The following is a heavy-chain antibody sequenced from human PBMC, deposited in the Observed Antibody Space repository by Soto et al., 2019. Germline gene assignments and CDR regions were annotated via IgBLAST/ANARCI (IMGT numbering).Heavy chain of an antibody. CDR2: IYYSGST. J-gene: IGHJ4*02. V-gene: IGHV4-31*03. D-gene: IGHD1-1*01. CDR1: GGSISSGGYY. Sequence: QVQLQESGPGLVKPSQTLPLTCTVSGGSISSGGYYWSWIRQHPGKGLEWIGYIYYSGSTYYNPSLKSRVTISVDTSKNQFSLKLSSVTAADTAVYYCAREASANWNYYFDYWGQGTLVTVSS. CDR3: AREASANWNYYFDY.